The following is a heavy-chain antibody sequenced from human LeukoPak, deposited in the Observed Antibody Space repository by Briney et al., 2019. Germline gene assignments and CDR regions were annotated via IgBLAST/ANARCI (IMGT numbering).Heavy chain of an antibody. CDR2: ISSSSSYT. Sequence: GGSLRLSCAASGFTFSDYYMSWIRQAPGKVLEWVSYISSSSSYTNYADSVKGRFTISRDNAKNSLYLQMNSLRAEDTAVYYCARDYPTWTPYYFDYWGQGTLVTVSS. J-gene: IGHJ4*02. D-gene: IGHD3/OR15-3a*01. V-gene: IGHV3-11*06. CDR1: GFTFSDYY. CDR3: ARDYPTWTPYYFDY.